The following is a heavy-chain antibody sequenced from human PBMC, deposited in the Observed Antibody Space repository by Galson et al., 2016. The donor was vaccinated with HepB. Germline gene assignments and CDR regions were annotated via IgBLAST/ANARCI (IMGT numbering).Heavy chain of an antibody. Sequence: SVKVSCKASGFTFSTSTVQWVRQARGQRLEWVGRINVGTGNANSAQRFQDRVALTRDLSTGTAYLELSSLRSDDTAVYYCAAELYIPDCCHFDFWGQGTLVTVSS. J-gene: IGHJ4*02. CDR3: AAELYIPDCCHFDF. CDR1: GFTFSTST. V-gene: IGHV1-58*01. CDR2: INVGTGNA. D-gene: IGHD2-21*02.